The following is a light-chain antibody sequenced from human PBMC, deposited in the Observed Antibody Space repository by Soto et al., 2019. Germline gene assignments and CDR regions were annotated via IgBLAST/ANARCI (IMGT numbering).Light chain of an antibody. CDR3: LQDFKYPRT. CDR1: QNIRPE. CDR2: GTF. J-gene: IGKJ1*01. Sequence: AIPMTQSPSSLSASVEDRVTITCRASQNIRPELGWYQQKPGKAPRLLIYGTFSLQSGVPSRFSGSGSGTDFTLTISSLQPDDFATYYCLQDFKYPRTFGQGTKVEVK. V-gene: IGKV1-6*01.